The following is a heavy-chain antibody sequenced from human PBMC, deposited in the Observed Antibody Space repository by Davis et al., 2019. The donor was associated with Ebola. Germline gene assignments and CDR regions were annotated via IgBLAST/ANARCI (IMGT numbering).Heavy chain of an antibody. CDR3: TNLGAYPAHY. CDR2: ISSSGSPI. V-gene: IGHV3-48*01. CDR1: GFTFDTYG. D-gene: IGHD3-16*01. Sequence: GESLKISCVGSGFTFDTYGMNWVRQGPGKGLEWIAHISSSGSPIFYADSVKGRFTVSRDNAKNSVFLQLDSLRGDDTAVYFCTNLGAYPAHYWGQGTLVNVSS. J-gene: IGHJ4*02.